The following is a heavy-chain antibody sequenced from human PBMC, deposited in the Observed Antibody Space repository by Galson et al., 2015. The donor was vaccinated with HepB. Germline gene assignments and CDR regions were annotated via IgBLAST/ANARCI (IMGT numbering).Heavy chain of an antibody. J-gene: IGHJ4*02. V-gene: IGHV3-30*04. CDR1: GFTFNSYA. CDR3: VKGGGYSAIRGRGGFES. CDR2: ITYDGTNK. D-gene: IGHD5-12*01. Sequence: SLRLSCAASGFTFNSYAMHWVRQAPGKGLQWVAVITYDGTNKFYARSVKGRFTISRDNSGNTLFLHMNSLRPEDTALYYCVKGGGYSAIRGRGGFESWGQGALVTVSS.